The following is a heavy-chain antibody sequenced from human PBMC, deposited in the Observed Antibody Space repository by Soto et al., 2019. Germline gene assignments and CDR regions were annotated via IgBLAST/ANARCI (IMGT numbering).Heavy chain of an antibody. CDR2: ISSDGGNK. V-gene: IGHV3-30-3*01. J-gene: IGHJ3*02. CDR1: GFIFSDYA. Sequence: QEQLVESGGGVVQPGKSLRLSCAVSGFIFSDYAMHWVRQPPGKGLEWVAVISSDGGNKHDGDPAKGRFTISRDNSKNTLYLQMNSLRAEDTAVYYCARDQKGDGRAFDIWGQGTMVTVSS. CDR3: ARDQKGDGRAFDI. D-gene: IGHD3-16*01.